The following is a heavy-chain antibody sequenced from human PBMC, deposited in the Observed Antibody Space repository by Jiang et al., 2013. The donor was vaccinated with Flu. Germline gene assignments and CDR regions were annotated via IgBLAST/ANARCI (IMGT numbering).Heavy chain of an antibody. V-gene: IGHV4-61*02. CDR2: IYTSGST. D-gene: IGHD1-26*01. CDR1: GGSISSGSYY. J-gene: IGHJ6*02. Sequence: APGLVKPSQTLSLTCTVSGGSISSGSYYWSWIRQPAGKGLEWIGRIYTSGSTNYNPSLKSRVTISVDTSKNQFSLKLSSVTAADTAVYYCASGWWELLPNQEDYYYYGMDVWGQGTTVTVSS. CDR3: ASGWWELLPNQEDYYYYGMDV.